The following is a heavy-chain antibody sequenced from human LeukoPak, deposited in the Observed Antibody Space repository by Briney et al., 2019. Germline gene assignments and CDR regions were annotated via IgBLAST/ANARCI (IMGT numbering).Heavy chain of an antibody. CDR2: MNPYSGNT. V-gene: IGHV1-8*01. CDR3: ARGYSPTLRTTGNDY. Sequence: GASVKVSCKASGYTFNSHDINWVRQATGQGLEWMGWMNPYSGNTGYAQKFQGRVTMTRDTYINTAYLEFYSLRSEDTAVYYCARGYSPTLRTTGNDYWGQGALVTVSS. J-gene: IGHJ4*02. CDR1: GYTFNSHD. D-gene: IGHD1-1*01.